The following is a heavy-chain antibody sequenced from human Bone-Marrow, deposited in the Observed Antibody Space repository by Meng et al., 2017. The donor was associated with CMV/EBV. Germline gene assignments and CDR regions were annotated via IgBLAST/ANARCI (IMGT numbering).Heavy chain of an antibody. J-gene: IGHJ4*02. CDR1: GFTFSSYG. Sequence: GGSLRLSCAASGFTFSSYGMHWVRQAPGKGLEWVAVIWYDGSNKYYADSVKGRFTISRDNSKNTLYLQMNSLRAEDTAVYYCAKDPSIAGAHFDYWGQGTLVTVSS. CDR2: IWYDGSNK. V-gene: IGHV3-30*02. CDR3: AKDPSIAGAHFDY. D-gene: IGHD6-19*01.